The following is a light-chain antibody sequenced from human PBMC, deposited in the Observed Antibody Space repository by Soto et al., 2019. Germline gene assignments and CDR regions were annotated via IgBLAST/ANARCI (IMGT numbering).Light chain of an antibody. CDR3: CSYAGSRVV. CDR2: EGS. J-gene: IGLJ2*01. V-gene: IGLV2-23*01. Sequence: QSVLTQPASVSGSPGQSITISCTGTSSDVGSYNLVSWYQQHPGKAPKLMIYEGSKRPSGVSNRFSGSKSGNTASLTISGLQAEDGADYYCCSYAGSRVVFGGGTQLTVL. CDR1: SSDVGSYNL.